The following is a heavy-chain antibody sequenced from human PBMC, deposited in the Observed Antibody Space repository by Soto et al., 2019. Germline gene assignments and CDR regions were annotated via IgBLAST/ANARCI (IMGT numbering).Heavy chain of an antibody. V-gene: IGHV3-9*01. D-gene: IGHD3-10*01. J-gene: IGHJ4*02. CDR1: GFTVDDFA. CDR2: ISWNSAMI. CDR3: AKXXRXDRGAFDY. Sequence: EVQLVESGGGSVQPGRSLRLSCEASGFTVDDFAMHWVRQAPGKDPEWVSGISWNSAMIGYADSVKGRFTISRDNXXXSXXLXXXXXXXXXXXXYFCAKXXRXDRGAFDYWGQGTLVSVFS.